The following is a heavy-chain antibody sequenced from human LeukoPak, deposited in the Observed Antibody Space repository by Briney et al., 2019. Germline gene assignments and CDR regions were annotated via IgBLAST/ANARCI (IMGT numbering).Heavy chain of an antibody. J-gene: IGHJ4*02. D-gene: IGHD6-13*01. CDR1: GGSFSGSY. Sequence: SETLSLTCAVYGGSFSGSYWSWIRQPPGKGLEWIGEINHSGSTNYNPSLKSRVTISVDTSKNQFSLKLSSVTAADTAVYYCARGRVAAAGTPGCWGQGTLVTVSS. CDR3: ARGRVAAAGTPGC. CDR2: INHSGST. V-gene: IGHV4-34*01.